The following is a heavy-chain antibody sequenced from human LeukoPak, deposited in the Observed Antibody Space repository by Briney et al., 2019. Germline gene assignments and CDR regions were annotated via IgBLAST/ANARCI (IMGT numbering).Heavy chain of an antibody. V-gene: IGHV4-34*01. CDR3: AIQMRVVVAAYNWFDP. D-gene: IGHD2-15*01. J-gene: IGHJ5*02. Sequence: SETLSLTCAVYGGSFSGYYWSWIRQPPGKGLEWIGEINHSGSTNYNPSLKSRVTISVDTSKNQFSLKLSSVTAADTAVYYCAIQMRVVVAAYNWFDPWGQGTLVTVSS. CDR1: GGSFSGYY. CDR2: INHSGST.